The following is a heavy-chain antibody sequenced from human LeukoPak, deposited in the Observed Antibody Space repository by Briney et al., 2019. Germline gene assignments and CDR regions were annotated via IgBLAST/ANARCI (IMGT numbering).Heavy chain of an antibody. D-gene: IGHD6-13*01. Sequence: SETLSLTCAVYGGSFSGYYWSWIRQPPGKGLEWIGEINHSGSTNYNPSLKSRVTISVDTSKNQFSLKLSSVTAADTAVYYCARTQQQLVPHWGQGTLVTVSS. CDR1: GGSFSGYY. J-gene: IGHJ4*02. CDR2: INHSGST. V-gene: IGHV4-34*01. CDR3: ARTQQQLVPH.